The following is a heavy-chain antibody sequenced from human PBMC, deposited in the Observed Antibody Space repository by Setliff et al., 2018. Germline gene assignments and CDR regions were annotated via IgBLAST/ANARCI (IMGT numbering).Heavy chain of an antibody. Sequence: SETLSLTCTVSGGSLRDSAIFWGWIRQPPGKGLEWIGSTYYNGDTYYNPSLKSRVTMSVDTPRNQFSLKLSSVTAADTALYYCARHVGIRGRGYNYYYYYMDVWGKGTTVTVSS. V-gene: IGHV4-39*01. D-gene: IGHD3-10*01. CDR1: GGSLRDSAIF. J-gene: IGHJ6*03. CDR2: TYYNGDT. CDR3: ARHVGIRGRGYNYYYYYMDV.